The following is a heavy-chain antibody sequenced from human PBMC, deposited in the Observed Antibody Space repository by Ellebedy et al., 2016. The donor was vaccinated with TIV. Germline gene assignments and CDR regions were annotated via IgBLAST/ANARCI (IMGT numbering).Heavy chain of an antibody. V-gene: IGHV4-39*01. Sequence: MPSETLSLTCSVSGGSASTTRYSWASIRQPPGKGLEYIGSVFYSGSPYYNPSFKSRVTPSADTSKKQFSLNLRTVTAADTAVYYCSRTDPWQPIDDWGQGILVSVSS. CDR1: GGSASTTRYS. J-gene: IGHJ4*02. CDR3: SRTDPWQPIDD. CDR2: VFYSGSP. D-gene: IGHD2-21*02.